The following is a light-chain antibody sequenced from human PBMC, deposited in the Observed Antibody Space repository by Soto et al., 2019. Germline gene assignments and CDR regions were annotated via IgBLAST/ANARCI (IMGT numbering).Light chain of an antibody. Sequence: EIVLTQSPGTLSLSPGERATLSCRASQSVSSSSLAWYQHKPGQAPRLLIYGASSRATGIPDRFSGSGSGTDFTLTISRLEPEDCAVYYCQQYGSSPPLTFGGGTKVEIK. CDR2: GAS. J-gene: IGKJ4*01. V-gene: IGKV3-20*01. CDR1: QSVSSSS. CDR3: QQYGSSPPLT.